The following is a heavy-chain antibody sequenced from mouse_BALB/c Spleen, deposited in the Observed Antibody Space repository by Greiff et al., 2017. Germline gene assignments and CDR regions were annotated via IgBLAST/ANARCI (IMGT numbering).Heavy chain of an antibody. CDR1: GFTFSSYG. J-gene: IGHJ3*01. D-gene: IGHD1-1*01. CDR2: ISSGGSYT. CDR3: ARVTTVVATDWFAY. V-gene: IGHV5-6*01. Sequence: EVMLVESGGDLVKPGGSLKLSCAASGFTFSSYGMSWVRQTPDKRLEWVATISSGGSYTYYPDSVKGRFTISRDNAKNTLYLQMSSLKSEDTAMYYCARVTTVVATDWFAYWGQGTLVTVSA.